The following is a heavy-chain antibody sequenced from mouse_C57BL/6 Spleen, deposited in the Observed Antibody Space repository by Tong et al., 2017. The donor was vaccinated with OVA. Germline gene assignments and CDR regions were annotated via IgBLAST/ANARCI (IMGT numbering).Heavy chain of an antibody. J-gene: IGHJ1*03. CDR3: AREGGSSYVSYWYFDV. CDR1: GYSFTDYN. D-gene: IGHD1-1*01. V-gene: IGHV1-39*01. CDR2: INPNYGTT. Sequence: EVQLQESGPELVKPGASVKISCKASGYSFTDYNMNWVKQSNGKSLEWIGVINPNYGTTSYNQKFRGKATLTVDQSSSTACMQLNSLTSEDSAVYFCAREGGSSYVSYWYFDVWGTGTTVTVSS.